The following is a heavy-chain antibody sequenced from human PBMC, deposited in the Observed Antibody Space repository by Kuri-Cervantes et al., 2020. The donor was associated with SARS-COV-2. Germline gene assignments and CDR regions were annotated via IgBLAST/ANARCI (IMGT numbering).Heavy chain of an antibody. V-gene: IGHV1-2*02. CDR2: INPNSGGT. CDR1: GYTSTSYG. D-gene: IGHD6-13*01. Sequence: ASVKVSCKASGYTSTSYGISWVRQAPGQGLEWMGWINPNSGGTNYAQKFQGRVTMTRDTSISTAYMELSRLRSDDTAVYYCARDESGAAAAHVGYWGQGTLVTVSS. CDR3: ARDESGAAAAHVGY. J-gene: IGHJ4*02.